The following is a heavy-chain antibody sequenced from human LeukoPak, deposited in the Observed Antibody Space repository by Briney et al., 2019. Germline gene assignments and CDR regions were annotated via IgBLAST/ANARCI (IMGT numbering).Heavy chain of an antibody. CDR3: ARGAEIVVVPAAPNYHYYYGMDV. CDR1: GYTFTSYG. V-gene: IGHV1-18*04. D-gene: IGHD2-2*01. J-gene: IGHJ6*04. CDR2: ISAYNGNT. Sequence: ASVKVSCKASGYTFTSYGISWVRQAPGQGLEWMGWISAYNGNTNYAQKLQGRVTMTTDTSTSTAYMELRSLRSDDTAVYYCARGAEIVVVPAAPNYHYYYGMDVWGKGTTVTVSS.